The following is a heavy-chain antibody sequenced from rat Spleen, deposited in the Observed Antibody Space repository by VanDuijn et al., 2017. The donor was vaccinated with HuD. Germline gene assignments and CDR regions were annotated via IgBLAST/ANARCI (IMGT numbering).Heavy chain of an antibody. CDR3: TRGKKFYDGYYHPLDY. V-gene: IGHV5-31*01. CDR2: ITNTGGST. Sequence: EVQLVESGGGLVQPGRSLKLSCVASGFTFNNYWMTWIRQAPGKGLEWVASITNTGGSTYYPDSVKGRFTISRDNAKSTLYLQMNSLRSEDTATYYCTRGKKFYDGYYHPLDYWGQGVMVTVSS. CDR1: GFTFNNYW. J-gene: IGHJ2*01. D-gene: IGHD1-12*03.